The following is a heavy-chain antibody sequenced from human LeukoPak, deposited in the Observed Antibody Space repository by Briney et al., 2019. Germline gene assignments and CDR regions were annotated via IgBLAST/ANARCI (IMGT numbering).Heavy chain of an antibody. Sequence: GGSLRLSCVVSGFSFNNAWVGWVRQAPGKGLEWVGRIKAKTDGGTADYAAPVKGRFTISRDDSKNTVLLQMDSLKIEDTAVYFCSTGGGTNDFWGQGALVTVSS. CDR1: GFSFNNAW. J-gene: IGHJ4*02. CDR2: IKAKTDGGTA. V-gene: IGHV3-15*01. D-gene: IGHD1-1*01. CDR3: STGGGTNDF.